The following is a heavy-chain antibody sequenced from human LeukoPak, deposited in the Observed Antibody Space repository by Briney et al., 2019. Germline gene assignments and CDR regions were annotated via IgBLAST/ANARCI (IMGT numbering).Heavy chain of an antibody. V-gene: IGHV1-2*02. J-gene: IGHJ4*02. CDR3: ARGQPYYDSSGSAGPNFDY. D-gene: IGHD3-22*01. CDR1: GYTFTSYG. Sequence: GASVKVSCKASGYTFTSYGISWVRQAPGQGLEWMGWINPNSGGTNYAQKFQGRVTMTRDTSISTAYMELSRLRSDDTAVYYCARGQPYYDSSGSAGPNFDYWGQGTLVTVSS. CDR2: INPNSGGT.